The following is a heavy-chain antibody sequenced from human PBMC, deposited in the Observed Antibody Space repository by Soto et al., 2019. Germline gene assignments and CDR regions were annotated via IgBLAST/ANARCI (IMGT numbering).Heavy chain of an antibody. J-gene: IGHJ4*02. CDR3: AREHYFDY. CDR2: IKQDGTET. CDR1: GFPFRNFW. Sequence: GGSLRLSCAGSGFPFRNFWMGWVRQAPGKRLEWVANIKQDGTETSYADSVKGRFTVSRDNAKNSLYLQMNSLGADDTAVYYCAREHYFDYWGQGALVTVSS. V-gene: IGHV3-7*01.